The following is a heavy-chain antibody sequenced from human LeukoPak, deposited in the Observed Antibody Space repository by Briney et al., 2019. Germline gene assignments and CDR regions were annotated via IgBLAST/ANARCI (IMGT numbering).Heavy chain of an antibody. J-gene: IGHJ6*03. Sequence: GGSLRLSCVASGFTFSRYGMSWVRQAPGEGVEWVSAISGSGGSTYYADSVKGRFTISRDNSKNTLYLQMNSLRAEDTAVYYCAKLPLLNYYYYMDVWGKGTTVTVSS. CDR1: GFTFSRYG. V-gene: IGHV3-23*01. CDR3: AKLPLLNYYYYMDV. CDR2: ISGSGGST.